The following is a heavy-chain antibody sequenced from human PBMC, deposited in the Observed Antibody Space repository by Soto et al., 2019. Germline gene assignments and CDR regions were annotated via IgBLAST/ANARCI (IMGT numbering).Heavy chain of an antibody. Sequence: GGSLRLSCAASGFTFSSNGMHWVRQAPGKGLEWVAIISYDGSNKYYADSVKGRFTISRDNSKNTLYLQMNSLRVEDTAVYFCAKEGYCSTTSCYYGDFDYWGQGTLVTVSS. V-gene: IGHV3-30*18. J-gene: IGHJ4*02. CDR3: AKEGYCSTTSCYYGDFDY. CDR2: ISYDGSNK. D-gene: IGHD2-2*01. CDR1: GFTFSSNG.